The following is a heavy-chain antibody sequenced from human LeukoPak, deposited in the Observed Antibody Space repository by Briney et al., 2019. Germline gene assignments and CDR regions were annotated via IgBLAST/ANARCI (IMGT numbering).Heavy chain of an antibody. V-gene: IGHV3-23*01. CDR3: AKGHTDAGTGFDC. Sequence: GWSLRLPCPASGLTFRNYGMSWVGQAPGQGLEWVSGISGTGVTTYNPDSVKGRFTISRDTSKNTPYLQINALRVEDAAVYCCAKGHTDAGTGFDCWGQGTLVTVSS. CDR1: GLTFRNYG. D-gene: IGHD1-1*01. CDR2: ISGTGVTT. J-gene: IGHJ4*02.